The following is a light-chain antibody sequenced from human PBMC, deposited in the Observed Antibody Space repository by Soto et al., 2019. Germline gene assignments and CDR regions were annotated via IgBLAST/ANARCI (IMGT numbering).Light chain of an antibody. CDR2: AAS. CDR3: QQYSHCPPLT. Sequence: EMVMTQSPAALSVSPGERATLSCRASQNVGSSLAWYQQRPGQPPRLLIYAASTRATGIPARFSGSGSGTEFTLTISRLQSEDFAVYYCQQYSHCPPLTFGGGTKVEIK. CDR1: QNVGSS. V-gene: IGKV3-15*01. J-gene: IGKJ4*01.